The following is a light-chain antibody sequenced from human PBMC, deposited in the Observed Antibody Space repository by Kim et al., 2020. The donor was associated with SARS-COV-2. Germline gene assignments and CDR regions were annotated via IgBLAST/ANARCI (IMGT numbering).Light chain of an antibody. CDR3: QQAHSFPIT. CDR1: QGINNL. CDR2: AAS. J-gene: IGKJ5*01. V-gene: IGKV1-12*01. Sequence: DIQMTQFPSSVSASVGDRVTITCRASQGINNLLAWYQQKPGKAPNLLISAASSLQSGVTSRFSGSGSGTDFTLTISGLQPEDSATYYCQQAHSFPITFGQGTRREIK.